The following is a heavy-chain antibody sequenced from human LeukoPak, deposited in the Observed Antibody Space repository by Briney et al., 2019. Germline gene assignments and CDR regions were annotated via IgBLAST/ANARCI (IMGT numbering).Heavy chain of an antibody. V-gene: IGHV5-51*01. J-gene: IGHJ3*02. CDR3: ARQLSKWSGPIDDAFDI. D-gene: IGHD3-3*01. Sequence: GESLKISCKGSGYSFTSYWIGWVRQMPGKGLEWMGIIYPGDSDTRYSPSFQGQVTISADKSISTAYLRWSSLKASDTAMYYCARQLSKWSGPIDDAFDIWGQGTMVTVSS. CDR1: GYSFTSYW. CDR2: IYPGDSDT.